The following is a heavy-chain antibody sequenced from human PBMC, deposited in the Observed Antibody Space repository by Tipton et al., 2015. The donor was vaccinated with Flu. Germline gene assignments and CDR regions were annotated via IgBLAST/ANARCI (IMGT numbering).Heavy chain of an antibody. V-gene: IGHV3-15*01. D-gene: IGHD3-22*01. CDR2: IKSKTDGGTT. Sequence: QLVQSGGGLVKPGGSLRLSCAASGFTFSNAWMSWVRQAPGKGLEWVGRIKSKTDGGTTDYAAPVKGRFTTSRDDSKNTLYLQMNSLKTEDTAVYYCTTAYDSSFWDAFDIWGQGTMVTVSS. CDR1: GFTFSNAW. CDR3: TTAYDSSFWDAFDI. J-gene: IGHJ3*02.